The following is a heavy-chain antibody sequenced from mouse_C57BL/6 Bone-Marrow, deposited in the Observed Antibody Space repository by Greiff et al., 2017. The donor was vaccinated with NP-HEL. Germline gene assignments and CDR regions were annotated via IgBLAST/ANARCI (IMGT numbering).Heavy chain of an antibody. CDR3: ARPLITTVVARGDY. J-gene: IGHJ2*01. CDR2: IYPRSGNT. CDR1: GYTFTSYG. D-gene: IGHD1-1*01. V-gene: IGHV1-81*01. Sequence: VKLQESGAELARPGASVKLSCKASGYTFTSYGISWVKQRTGQGLEWIGEIYPRSGNTYYNEKFKGKTTLTADKSSSTAYMELRSLTTEDSAVYVCARPLITTVVARGDYWGQGTTLTVSS.